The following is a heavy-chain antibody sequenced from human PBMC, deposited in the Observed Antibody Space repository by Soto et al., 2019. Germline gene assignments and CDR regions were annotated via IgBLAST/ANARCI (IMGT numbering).Heavy chain of an antibody. CDR1: GFTFSSND. CDR2: IGTAGDP. D-gene: IGHD2-15*01. Sequence: PGGSLRLSCAASGFTFSSNDMHWVRQATGKGLEWVSAIGTAGDPYYPGSVKGRFTISRENAKNSLYLQMNSLRAGDTAVYYCARGGGYCSGGSCYSGYYYYGMDVWGQGTTVTVSS. CDR3: ARGGGYCSGGSCYSGYYYYGMDV. V-gene: IGHV3-13*05. J-gene: IGHJ6*02.